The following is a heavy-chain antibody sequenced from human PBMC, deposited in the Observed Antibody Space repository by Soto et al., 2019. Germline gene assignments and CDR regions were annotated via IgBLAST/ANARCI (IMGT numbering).Heavy chain of an antibody. V-gene: IGHV1-18*01. D-gene: IGHD6-13*01. CDR2: IGAYNGNR. Sequence: QVQLVQSGGEVKKPGASVKVSCKASAYTFTNYGISWVRQAPGQGLEWMGWIGAYNGNRNYAQKFRGTVTMTTDTSTSSAYLEETSLRSDDTAVYYCARISSSWNLREVDSWGQGTLVTVSS. J-gene: IGHJ4*02. CDR1: AYTFTNYG. CDR3: ARISSSWNLREVDS.